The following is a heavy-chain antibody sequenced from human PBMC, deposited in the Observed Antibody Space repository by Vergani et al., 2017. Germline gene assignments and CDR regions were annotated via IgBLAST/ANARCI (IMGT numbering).Heavy chain of an antibody. CDR3: AREAIIAMVRESYYYYYYMDV. J-gene: IGHJ6*03. Sequence: QVQLQESGPGLVKPSETLSLTCTVSGGSISSYYWSWIRQPPGEGLEWIGYIYYSGSTNYNPSLKSRVIISVDTSKNQFSLKLSSVTAADTAVYYCAREAIIAMVRESYYYYYYMDVWGRGTTVTVSS. D-gene: IGHD3-10*01. CDR1: GGSISSYY. V-gene: IGHV4-59*01. CDR2: IYYSGST.